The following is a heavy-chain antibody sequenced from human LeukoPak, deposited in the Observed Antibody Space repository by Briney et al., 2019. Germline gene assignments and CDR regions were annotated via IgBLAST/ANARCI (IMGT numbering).Heavy chain of an antibody. CDR3: ARGRAPNRYSGIYLGDY. V-gene: IGHV1-2*02. Sequence: GASVKVSCKASGYTFTGYNMHWVRQAPGQGLEWMGWINPNSGDTNYAQKSQGRVTMTRDTSISTAYMELSRLRADDTAVYYCARGRAPNRYSGIYLGDYWGQGTLVTVSS. CDR2: INPNSGDT. CDR1: GYTFTGYN. D-gene: IGHD1-26*01. J-gene: IGHJ4*02.